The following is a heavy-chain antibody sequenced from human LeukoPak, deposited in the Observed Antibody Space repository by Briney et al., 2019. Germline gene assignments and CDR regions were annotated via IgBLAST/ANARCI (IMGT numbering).Heavy chain of an antibody. CDR3: ARVIPIGVVRDGFDI. Sequence: GGTLRLSCAAARLTFSHYGMNWVRQATGEGLNWVSYISGRGNTIYYGDSVKGRFTIFRGNAEQYGCLQMKSLRGRETAVTYCARVIPIGVVRDGFDIWGQGTMVTVSS. J-gene: IGHJ3*02. D-gene: IGHD2-21*01. V-gene: IGHV3-48*03. CDR2: ISGRGNTI. CDR1: RLTFSHYG.